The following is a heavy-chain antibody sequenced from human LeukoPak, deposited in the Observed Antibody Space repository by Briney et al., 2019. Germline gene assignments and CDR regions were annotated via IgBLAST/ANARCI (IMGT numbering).Heavy chain of an antibody. Sequence: GGSLRLSCEASGFTFSGYSMNWVRQAPGEGLEWVASISSSSNFIYYADSVKGRFTISRDNAKNSLYLQMNSLRAEDTAVYYCARDYYETDYWGQGTLVTVSS. J-gene: IGHJ4*02. CDR1: GFTFSGYS. V-gene: IGHV3-21*01. D-gene: IGHD3-22*01. CDR2: ISSSSNFI. CDR3: ARDYYETDY.